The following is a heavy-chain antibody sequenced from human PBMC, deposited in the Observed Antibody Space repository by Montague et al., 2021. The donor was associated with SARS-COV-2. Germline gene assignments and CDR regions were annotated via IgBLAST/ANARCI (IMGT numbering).Heavy chain of an antibody. J-gene: IGHJ3*02. CDR3: TRDYRSIVGDGLDI. V-gene: IGHV3-48*03. D-gene: IGHD3-16*02. CDR2: ISTSAYTT. Sequence: SLRLSCAASGFTFSNYDMNWVRQAPGKGPEWISYISTSAYTTPYAGSVKGRFTISRDNGKNSLYLQMNSPRVEDTAVYYCTRDYRSIVGDGLDIWGQGTKVTVSS. CDR1: GFTFSNYD.